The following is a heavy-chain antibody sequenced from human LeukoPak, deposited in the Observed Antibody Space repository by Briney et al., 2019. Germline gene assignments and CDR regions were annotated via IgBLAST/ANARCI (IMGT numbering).Heavy chain of an antibody. V-gene: IGHV3-64D*09. CDR2: ISSTGGST. Sequence: GGSLRLSCSAAGFSFSNSAMHWVRQAPGKGLEYVSAISSTGGSTYYADSMKGRFTISRDNSKSTLYLQMSSLRAEDTAVYYCVKKYSSGRSNSYDYWGQGTLVTVSS. CDR3: VKKYSSGRSNSYDY. CDR1: GFSFSNSA. J-gene: IGHJ4*02. D-gene: IGHD6-19*01.